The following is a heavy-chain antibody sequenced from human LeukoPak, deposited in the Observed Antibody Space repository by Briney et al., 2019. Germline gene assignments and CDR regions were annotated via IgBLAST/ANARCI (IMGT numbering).Heavy chain of an antibody. CDR3: AKDRRDGYNPQAFDI. V-gene: IGHV3-30*18. Sequence: GGSLRLSCAASGFTFSSYGMHWVRQAPGKGLEWVAVISYDGSNKYYADSVKGRFTISRDNSKNTLYLQMNSLRAEDTAVYYCAKDRRDGYNPQAFDIWGQGTMVTVSS. J-gene: IGHJ3*02. D-gene: IGHD5-24*01. CDR1: GFTFSSYG. CDR2: ISYDGSNK.